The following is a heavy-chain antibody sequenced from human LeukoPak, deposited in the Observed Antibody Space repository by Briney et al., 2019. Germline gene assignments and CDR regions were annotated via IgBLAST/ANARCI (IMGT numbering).Heavy chain of an antibody. CDR2: IYPVDSDT. CDR3: ARHFHILTGYSYYMDV. Sequence: GEFLMISCKGSVYSFNSYWIALVRQTAAEGLEWIVIIYPVDSDTRYGPSFQGQVTISADKSISTAYLQWSSLKASDTAMYYCARHFHILTGYSYYMDVWGKGTTVTVSS. D-gene: IGHD3-9*01. V-gene: IGHV5-51*01. CDR1: VYSFNSYW. J-gene: IGHJ6*03.